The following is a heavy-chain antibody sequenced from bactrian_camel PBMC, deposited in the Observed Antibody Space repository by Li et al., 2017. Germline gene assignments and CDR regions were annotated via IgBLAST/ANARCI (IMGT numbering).Heavy chain of an antibody. CDR3: ALGFISPFSGLGSCQRNVDYNY. D-gene: IGHD4*01. Sequence: LVESGGGSVQAGGSLRLSCVASGDAAGSACLAWFRQAPGKEREGVACISDDGVRTYYADSMKGRFSISRDNAKNTVVLQMNSLKPEDTAMYYCALGFISPFSGLGSCQRNVDYNYRGQGTQVTVS. V-gene: IGHV3S35*01. CDR2: ISDDGVRT. J-gene: IGHJ4*01. CDR1: GDAAGSAC.